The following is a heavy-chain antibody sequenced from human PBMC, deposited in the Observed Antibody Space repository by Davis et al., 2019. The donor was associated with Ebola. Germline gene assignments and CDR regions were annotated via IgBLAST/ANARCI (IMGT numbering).Heavy chain of an antibody. Sequence: SETLSLTCAVYGGSFSGYYWSWIRQPPGKGLEWIGEINHSGDTIYNPSLKSRVTISVDTSKNQFSLNVNSVTAADTAMYYCARTPQYTSYGSYFDYWGQGALVTVSS. V-gene: IGHV4-34*01. CDR1: GGSFSGYY. D-gene: IGHD1-26*01. J-gene: IGHJ4*02. CDR3: ARTPQYTSYGSYFDY. CDR2: INHSGDT.